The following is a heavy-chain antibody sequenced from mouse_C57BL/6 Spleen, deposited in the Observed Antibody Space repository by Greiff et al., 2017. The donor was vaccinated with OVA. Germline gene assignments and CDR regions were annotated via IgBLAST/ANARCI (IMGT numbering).Heavy chain of an antibody. CDR1: GYTFTSYW. CDR3: ARRDDGYLFDY. CDR2: INPNNGGT. D-gene: IGHD2-3*01. V-gene: IGHV1-18*01. Sequence: EVQLQQPGAELVKPGASVKMSCKASGYTFTSYWITWVKQSHGKSLEWIGDINPNNGGTIYNQKFKGKATLTVDKSSSTAYMELRSLTSEDTAVYYCARRDDGYLFDYWGQGTTLTVSS. J-gene: IGHJ2*01.